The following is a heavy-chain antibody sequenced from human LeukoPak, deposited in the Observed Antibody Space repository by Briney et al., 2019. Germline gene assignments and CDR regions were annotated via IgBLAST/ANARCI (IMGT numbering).Heavy chain of an antibody. CDR2: INSDGSST. J-gene: IGHJ4*02. V-gene: IGHV3-74*01. CDR1: GLPLCRFW. Sequence: PGGSLRLSCAASGLPLCRFWMLCVRDAPGGGVVCVSRINSDGSSTSYADSVKGRFTISRDNAKNTLYLQMNSLRAEDTAVYYCGRGNDGSGCEDYWGQGTLVTVSS. D-gene: IGHD6-19*01. CDR3: GRGNDGSGCEDY.